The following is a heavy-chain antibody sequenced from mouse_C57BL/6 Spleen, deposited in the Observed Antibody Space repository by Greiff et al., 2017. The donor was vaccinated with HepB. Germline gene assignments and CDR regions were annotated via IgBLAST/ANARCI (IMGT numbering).Heavy chain of an antibody. J-gene: IGHJ2*01. D-gene: IGHD2-1*01. Sequence: VQLQESGAELVRPGASVKMSCKASGYTFTTYPIEWMKQNHGKSLEWIGNFHPYNDDTKYNEKFKGKATLTVEKSSSTVYLELSRLTSDDSAVYYCAIHYGTYEGYYFDYWGQGTTLTVSS. V-gene: IGHV1-47*01. CDR1: GYTFTTYP. CDR3: AIHYGTYEGYYFDY. CDR2: FHPYNDDT.